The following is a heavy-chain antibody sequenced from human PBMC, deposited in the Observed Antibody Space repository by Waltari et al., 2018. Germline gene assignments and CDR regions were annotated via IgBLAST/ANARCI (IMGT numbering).Heavy chain of an antibody. J-gene: IGHJ4*02. CDR1: RFTVSRSW. Sequence: EVQVVESGGGLVQPGGSLRLSCAASRFTVSRSWMHWVRQAPGKGLVGVSIIKPDGYTISDANSVRGRFTISRDSARNTLYLQMNSLRADDTAVYYCVRDFGGNLDSWGQGTLVTVSS. CDR2: IKPDGYTI. CDR3: VRDFGGNLDS. V-gene: IGHV3-74*01. D-gene: IGHD2-15*01.